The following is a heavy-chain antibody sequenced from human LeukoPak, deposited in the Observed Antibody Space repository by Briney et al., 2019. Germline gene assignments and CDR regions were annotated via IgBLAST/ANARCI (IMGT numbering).Heavy chain of an antibody. CDR2: ISSSSSYI. J-gene: IGHJ4*02. Sequence: GGSLRLSCTASGLTFSTSGFNWVRQAPGKGLEWVSSISSSSSYIYYADSVKGRFTISRENAKNSLYLQMNSLRVEDTAVYYCATLGYCSGGSCYLGDYWGQGTLVTVSS. CDR3: ATLGYCSGGSCYLGDY. D-gene: IGHD2-15*01. V-gene: IGHV3-21*01. CDR1: GLTFSTSG.